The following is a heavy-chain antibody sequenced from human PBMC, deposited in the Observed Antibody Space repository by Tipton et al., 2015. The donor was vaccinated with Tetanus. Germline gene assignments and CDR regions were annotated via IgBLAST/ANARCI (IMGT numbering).Heavy chain of an antibody. J-gene: IGHJ3*02. Sequence: GSLRLSCAASGFMFSAHAMSWVRQTPGKGLERVSVIYADGTSTYYADSVKGRFTISRENSRNTLYLQMSGLRAEDTAVYYCAREYLDVFDIWGQGAEVTVSS. V-gene: IGHV3-23*03. CDR1: GFMFSAHA. CDR3: AREYLDVFDI. CDR2: IYADGTST.